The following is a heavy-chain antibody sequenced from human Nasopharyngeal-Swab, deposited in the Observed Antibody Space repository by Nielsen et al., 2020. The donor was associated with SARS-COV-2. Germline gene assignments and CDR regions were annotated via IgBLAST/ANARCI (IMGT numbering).Heavy chain of an antibody. CDR1: GFTFSSYA. CDR3: ARYDDYYDSSGYAY. J-gene: IGHJ4*02. CDR2: ISGSGGST. Sequence: GESLKISCAASGFTFSSYAMRWVRQAPGKGLEWVSVISGSGGSTYYADSVKGRFTISRDNSKNTLYLQMNSLRAEDTAVYYCARYDDYYDSSGYAYWGQGTLVTVSS. D-gene: IGHD3-22*01. V-gene: IGHV3-23*01.